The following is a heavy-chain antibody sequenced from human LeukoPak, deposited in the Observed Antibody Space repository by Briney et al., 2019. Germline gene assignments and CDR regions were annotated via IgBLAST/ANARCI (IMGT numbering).Heavy chain of an antibody. CDR2: INAGNGNT. V-gene: IGHV1-3*01. CDR1: GYTFTSYA. J-gene: IGHJ4*02. CDR3: ARVYSSGWPFDY. D-gene: IGHD6-19*01. Sequence: ASVKVSCKASGYTFTSYAMHWVRQAPGQRLEWMGWINAGNGNTKYSQKFQGRVTITRDTSASTAYMELSSLRSEDTAVYYCARVYSSGWPFDYWGQGTLVTVSS.